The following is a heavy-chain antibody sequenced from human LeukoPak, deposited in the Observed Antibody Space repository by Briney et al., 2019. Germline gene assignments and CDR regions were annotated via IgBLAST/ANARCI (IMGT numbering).Heavy chain of an antibody. J-gene: IGHJ4*02. V-gene: IGHV3-23*01. CDR2: ISGICERT. CDR1: GFMLRNYA. D-gene: IGHD1-26*01. Sequence: GGSLRLLRVTSGFMLRNYAMRWVRQASGKGLEWVSIISGICERTYYAESVKGRFADSRVNSKNTLYLQMMSLRAEDTAVYYCVSQSYSGSDNYYFHYWGQGTLVAVSS. CDR3: VSQSYSGSDNYYFHY.